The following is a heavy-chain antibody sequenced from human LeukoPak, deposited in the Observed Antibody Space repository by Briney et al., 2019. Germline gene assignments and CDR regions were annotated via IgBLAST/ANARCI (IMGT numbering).Heavy chain of an antibody. Sequence: GGSLRLSCAASGFTFDDYGMHWVRQAPGKGLEWVAFIRYDGSNKYYADSVKGRFTISRDNSKNTLYLQMNSLRAEDTAVYYCAKTFGSGSYSPSDYWGQGTLVTVSS. CDR3: AKTFGSGSYSPSDY. J-gene: IGHJ4*02. V-gene: IGHV3-30*02. D-gene: IGHD3-10*01. CDR2: IRYDGSNK. CDR1: GFTFDDYG.